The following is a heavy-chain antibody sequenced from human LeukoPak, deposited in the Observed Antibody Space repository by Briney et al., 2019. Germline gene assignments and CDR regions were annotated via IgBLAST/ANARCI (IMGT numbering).Heavy chain of an antibody. D-gene: IGHD4-17*01. V-gene: IGHV1-69*15. CDR1: GGTFSSYA. Sequence: ASVNVSCKASGGTFSSYAINWVRQAPGQGLEWMGSINPIFGTANYAQKFQGRVTITADESTSTAYMQLSSLRSEDTAVYYCARDQGLRVPYYSYCMDVWGQGPTVTVSS. CDR3: ARDQGLRVPYYSYCMDV. CDR2: INPIFGTA. J-gene: IGHJ6*02.